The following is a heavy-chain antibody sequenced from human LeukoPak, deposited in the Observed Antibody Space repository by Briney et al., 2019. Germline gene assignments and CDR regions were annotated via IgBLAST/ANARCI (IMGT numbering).Heavy chain of an antibody. CDR1: TYSISSDYF. Sequence: PSETLSLTCTVSTYSISSDYFWGWIRQPPGKGLEWIGSISHSGPTYYNPSLKSRVTISVNTSKNQFSLRLSSMTAADTAVYYCARRSVVTAINFDTFDIWGQGTMVTVSS. V-gene: IGHV4-38-2*02. J-gene: IGHJ3*02. D-gene: IGHD2-21*02. CDR3: ARRSVVTAINFDTFDI. CDR2: ISHSGPT.